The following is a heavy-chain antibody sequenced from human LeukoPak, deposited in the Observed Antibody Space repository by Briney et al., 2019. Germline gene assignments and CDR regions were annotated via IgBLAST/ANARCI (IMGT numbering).Heavy chain of an antibody. CDR3: VGGSGWLFDY. CDR2: IKKDGSEK. V-gene: IGHV3-7*01. J-gene: IGHJ4*02. Sequence: GGSLRLSCAASGFTFSSYWMFWVRQPPGKGLEWVATIKKDGSEKDYADSVKGRFTISRDNAENSLSLQMNSLRADDTATYYCVGGSGWLFDYWGQGTLVTVSS. D-gene: IGHD6-19*01. CDR1: GFTFSSYW.